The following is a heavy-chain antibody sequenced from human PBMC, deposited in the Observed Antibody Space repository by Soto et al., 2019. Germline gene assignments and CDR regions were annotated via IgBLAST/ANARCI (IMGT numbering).Heavy chain of an antibody. Sequence: PSETLSLTCAVSGGSISSGGYSWSWTRQPPGKGLEWIGYIYHSGSTYYNPSLKSRVTISVDRSKNQFSLKLSSVTAADTAVYYCARSDILTGYPYYFDYWGLGTLVTVSS. CDR2: IYHSGST. J-gene: IGHJ4*02. D-gene: IGHD3-9*01. CDR1: GGSISSGGYS. CDR3: ARSDILTGYPYYFDY. V-gene: IGHV4-30-2*01.